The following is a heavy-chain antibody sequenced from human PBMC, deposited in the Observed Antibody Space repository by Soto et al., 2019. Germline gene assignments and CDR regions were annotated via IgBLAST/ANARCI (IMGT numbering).Heavy chain of an antibody. CDR1: GGTFSSYA. CDR3: ATQDCSGAACSPPG. J-gene: IGHJ4*02. D-gene: IGHD2-15*01. Sequence: SVKVSCKASGGTFSSYAISWVRQAPGQGLEWMGGIIPIFGTANYAQKFQGRVTITADESTSTAYMELSSLRSEDTAVYYCATQDCSGAACSPPGWGQGTLVTVSS. V-gene: IGHV1-69*13. CDR2: IIPIFGTA.